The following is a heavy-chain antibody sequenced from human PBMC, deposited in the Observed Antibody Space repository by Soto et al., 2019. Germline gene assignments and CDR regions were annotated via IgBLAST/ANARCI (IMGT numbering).Heavy chain of an antibody. J-gene: IGHJ3*02. CDR2: IWYDGSNK. CDR3: ARDWASNDAFDI. Sequence: TGGSLRLSCAASGFTFSSYGRHWVRQAPGKGLEWVAVIWYDGSNKYYADSVKGRFTISRDNSKNTLYLQMNSLRAEDTAVYYCARDWASNDAFDIWGQGTMVTVSS. D-gene: IGHD2-2*01. CDR1: GFTFSSYG. V-gene: IGHV3-33*01.